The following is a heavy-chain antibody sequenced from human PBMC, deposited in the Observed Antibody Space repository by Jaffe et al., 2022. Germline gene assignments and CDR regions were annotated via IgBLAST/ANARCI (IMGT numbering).Heavy chain of an antibody. J-gene: IGHJ4*02. CDR1: GYSISSGYY. Sequence: QVQLQESGPGLVKPSETLSLTCAVSGYSISSGYYWGWIRQPPGKGLEWIGSIYHSGSTYYNPSLKSRVTISVDTSKNQFSLKLSSVTAADTAVYYCARHPNGGYYDSSGLGYWGQGTLVTVSS. V-gene: IGHV4-38-2*01. CDR2: IYHSGST. CDR3: ARHPNGGYYDSSGLGY. D-gene: IGHD3-22*01.